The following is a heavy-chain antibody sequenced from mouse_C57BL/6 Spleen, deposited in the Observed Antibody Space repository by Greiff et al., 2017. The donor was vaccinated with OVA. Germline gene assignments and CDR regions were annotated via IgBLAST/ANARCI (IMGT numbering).Heavy chain of an antibody. CDR2: INPNNGGT. CDR1: GYTFTDYY. V-gene: IGHV1-26*01. D-gene: IGHD2-3*01. Sequence: EVQLQQSGPELVKPGASVKISCKASGYTFTDYYMNWVKQSHGKSLEWIGDINPNNGGTSYNQKFKGKATLTVDKSSSTAYMELRSLTSEDSAVYYCAREDDGYQYCDYWGQGTTLTVSS. CDR3: AREDDGYQYCDY. J-gene: IGHJ2*01.